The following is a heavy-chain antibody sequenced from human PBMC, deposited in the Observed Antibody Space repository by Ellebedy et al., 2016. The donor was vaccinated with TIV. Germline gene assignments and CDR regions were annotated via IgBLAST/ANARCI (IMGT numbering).Heavy chain of an antibody. CDR1: GFTFSSYA. V-gene: IGHV3-23*01. J-gene: IGHJ4*02. CDR3: AKRSVTTIAQGTDY. Sequence: GESLKISCAASGFTFSSYAMNWVRQAPGKGLEWLSAISGSATNTYYADSVKGRFTISRDNSKNTIYLQMNSLRAEDTAVYYCAKRSVTTIAQGTDYWGQGTLVTVSS. CDR2: ISGSATNT. D-gene: IGHD3-9*01.